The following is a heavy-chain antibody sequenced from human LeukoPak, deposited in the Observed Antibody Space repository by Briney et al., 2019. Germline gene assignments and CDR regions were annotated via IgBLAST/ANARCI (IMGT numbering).Heavy chain of an antibody. J-gene: IGHJ4*02. Sequence: SETLSLTCTASGGPISSSDYYWGWIRQPPGKGLEWIGSISYSGRTYYNASLKSRVTMSVDTSKNQFSLKLSSVTAADTAVYYCARHAVYDSSGYSPDYWGQGTLVTVSS. V-gene: IGHV4-39*01. CDR3: ARHAVYDSSGYSPDY. CDR1: GGPISSSDYY. D-gene: IGHD3-22*01. CDR2: ISYSGRT.